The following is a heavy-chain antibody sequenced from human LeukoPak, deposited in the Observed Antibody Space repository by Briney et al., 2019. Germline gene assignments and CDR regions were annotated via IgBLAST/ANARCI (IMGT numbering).Heavy chain of an antibody. D-gene: IGHD5-24*01. CDR2: ISYDERNT. J-gene: IGHJ4*02. CDR3: AKDRATGTALDY. V-gene: IGHV3-30*18. CDR1: GFTFSNYG. Sequence: GGSLGLSCAASGFTFSNYGMHWVRQAPGKGLEWVAFISYDERNTNYADSVKGPFTISRDNSKNTLYLQMNSLRAEDTAVYYCAKDRATGTALDYWGQGTLVTVSS.